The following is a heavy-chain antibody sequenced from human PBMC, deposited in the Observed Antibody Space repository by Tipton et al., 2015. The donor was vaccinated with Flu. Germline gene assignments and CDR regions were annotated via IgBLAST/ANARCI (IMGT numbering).Heavy chain of an antibody. V-gene: IGHV3-33*01. CDR1: GFDFSVYG. CDR2: IWYDGSNE. D-gene: IGHD6-6*01. Sequence: SLRLSCSTSGFDFSVYGMHWVRQAPGKGLEWVAVIWYDGSNEHYSDSVKGRFTISRDNSKKTLYLQMNNLKVEDTAVYYCARDEGVVNYYFVMDVWGQGTTVTVSS. CDR3: ARDEGVVNYYFVMDV. J-gene: IGHJ6*02.